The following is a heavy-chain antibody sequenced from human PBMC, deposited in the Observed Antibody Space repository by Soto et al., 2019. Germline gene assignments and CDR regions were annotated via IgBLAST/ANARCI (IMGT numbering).Heavy chain of an antibody. D-gene: IGHD6-19*01. CDR3: AKAHNASGWYVTTAY. Sequence: PGGSLILSCAASGFTFGDYAMQWVRQAPGKGLEWVSAISWNSGSIDYADSVKGRFTISRDNAKNSLYLQMNSLRTEDTALYYCAKAHNASGWYVTTAYWGEG. V-gene: IGHV3-9*01. CDR2: ISWNSGSI. J-gene: IGHJ4*02. CDR1: GFTFGDYA.